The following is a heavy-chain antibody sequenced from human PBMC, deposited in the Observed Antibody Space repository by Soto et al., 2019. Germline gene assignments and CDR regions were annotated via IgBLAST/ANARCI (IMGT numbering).Heavy chain of an antibody. CDR2: INAYIAKT. CDR3: ARWDGDTLDY. D-gene: IGHD2-21*02. Sequence: QVQLVQSGGEVKKPGASVKVSCRASGYTFINYGITWVRQAPGQGLEWLAWINAYIAKTDNAQKDQGRGTMTADTSTSAAYLELRSLTSDETAVYYCARWDGDTLDYWGQGTVVTVSS. J-gene: IGHJ4*02. CDR1: GYTFINYG. V-gene: IGHV1-18*01.